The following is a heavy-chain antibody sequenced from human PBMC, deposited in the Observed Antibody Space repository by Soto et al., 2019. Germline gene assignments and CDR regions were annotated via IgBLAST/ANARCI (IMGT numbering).Heavy chain of an antibody. CDR2: IYATGTT. J-gene: IGHJ5*02. CDR1: GASISGFY. V-gene: IGHV4-4*07. CDR3: VRDGTKTLRDWFDP. D-gene: IGHD1-1*01. Sequence: SETLSLTCTVSGASISGFYWSWTRKSAGKGLEWIGRIYATGTTDYNPSLKSRVMMSVDTSKKQFSLKLRSVTAADTAVYYCVRDGTKTLRDWFDPWGQGISVTVSS.